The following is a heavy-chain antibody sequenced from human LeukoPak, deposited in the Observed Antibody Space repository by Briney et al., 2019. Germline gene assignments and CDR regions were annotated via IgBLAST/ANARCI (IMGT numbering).Heavy chain of an antibody. Sequence: GASLRLSCAASGFIFSNYAMSWVRQAPGKGLEWVSAIGGRDGGTYYADSVKGRFTVSRDDPKNTLYLQMNTLRAEDTAVYYCAKWGDYDILTGYYDSDYWGQGTLVTVSP. D-gene: IGHD3-9*01. CDR3: AKWGDYDILTGYYDSDY. CDR1: GFIFSNYA. J-gene: IGHJ4*02. V-gene: IGHV3-23*01. CDR2: IGGRDGGT.